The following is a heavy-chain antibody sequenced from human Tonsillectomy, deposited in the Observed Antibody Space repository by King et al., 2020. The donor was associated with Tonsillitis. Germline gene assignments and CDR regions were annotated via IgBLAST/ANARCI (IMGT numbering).Heavy chain of an antibody. CDR3: AREALRKYYDSSGSIDY. V-gene: IGHV3-33*05. Sequence: VQLVESGGGVVQPGRSLRLSCAASGFTFSSYGMHWVRQAPGKGLEWVTVISYAGSNKYYADSVKGRFTISRDNSKNTLYLQMNSLRAEDTAVYYCAREALRKYYDSSGSIDYWGQGSLVTVSS. D-gene: IGHD3-22*01. J-gene: IGHJ4*02. CDR1: GFTFSSYG. CDR2: ISYAGSNK.